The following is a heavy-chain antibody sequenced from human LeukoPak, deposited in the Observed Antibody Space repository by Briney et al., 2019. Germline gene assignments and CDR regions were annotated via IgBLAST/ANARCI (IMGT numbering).Heavy chain of an antibody. CDR3: GRDQQQWLPTIADY. D-gene: IGHD6-19*01. J-gene: IGHJ4*02. V-gene: IGHV1-69*04. CDR1: GGTFSSYA. CDR2: IIPILGIA. Sequence: SVKVSCKASGGTFSSYAISWVRQAPGQGLEWMGRIIPILGIANYAQKFQGRVTITADKSTSAAYMELSSLRSEDTAVYYCGRDQQQWLPTIADYWGQGTLVSVSS.